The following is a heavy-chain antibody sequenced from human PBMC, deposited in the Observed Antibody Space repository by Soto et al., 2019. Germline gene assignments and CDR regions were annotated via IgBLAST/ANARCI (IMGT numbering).Heavy chain of an antibody. CDR3: ARGGSSRGYQNHYGLDV. CDR2: IYSSGNT. V-gene: IGHV4-30-4*08. Sequence: PSETLSLTCTVSGGSISSGGYYWSWIRQPPGKGLECIGYIYSSGNTYYSPSLKSRVRISVDTSNNQFYLNLTSVTAADTAVYYCARGGSSRGYQNHYGLDVWGQGXXVTV. CDR1: GGSISSGGYY. D-gene: IGHD6-13*01. J-gene: IGHJ6*02.